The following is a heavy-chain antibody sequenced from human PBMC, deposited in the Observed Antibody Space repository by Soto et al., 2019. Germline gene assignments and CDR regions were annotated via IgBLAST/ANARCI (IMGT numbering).Heavy chain of an antibody. Sequence: SETLSLTCTVSGGSISSGSYYWSWIRQLPGKGLEWIGYIYYSGSTYYNPSLKSRVTISVDTSKNQFSLKLNSVTAADTAVYYCATRTDYYYGSGSLGGMAVWGKGTTVTV. CDR3: ATRTDYYYGSGSLGGMAV. V-gene: IGHV4-31*03. CDR2: IYYSGST. D-gene: IGHD3-10*01. CDR1: GGSISSGSYY. J-gene: IGHJ6*04.